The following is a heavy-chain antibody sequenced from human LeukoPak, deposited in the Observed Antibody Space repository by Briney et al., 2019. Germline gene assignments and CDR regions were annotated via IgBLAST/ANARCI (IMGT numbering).Heavy chain of an antibody. Sequence: ASVKVSCKVSGYSLSELSMHWVRQAPGKVLEWMGGFDPEDGKTINAQKFQGRLTMTEDTSTDTAYMELSSLRSEDTAVYYCTTVRFEVDSSGYYHNYFDPWGQGTLVTVSS. D-gene: IGHD3-22*01. CDR1: GYSLSELS. CDR2: FDPEDGKT. CDR3: TTVRFEVDSSGYYHNYFDP. J-gene: IGHJ5*02. V-gene: IGHV1-24*01.